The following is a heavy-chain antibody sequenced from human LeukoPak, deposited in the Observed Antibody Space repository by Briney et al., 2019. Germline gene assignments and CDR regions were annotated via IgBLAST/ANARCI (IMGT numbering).Heavy chain of an antibody. CDR3: ARGPLGGGQQLAFDY. J-gene: IGHJ4*02. CDR1: GGSISSYY. V-gene: IGHV4-59*01. CDR2: IYYSGST. D-gene: IGHD6-13*01. Sequence: PSETLSLTCTVSGGSISSYYWSWIRQPPGKGLEWIGYIYYSGSTNYNPSLKSRVTISVDTSKNQFSLKLSPVTAADTAVYYCARGPLGGGQQLAFDYWGQGTLVTVSS.